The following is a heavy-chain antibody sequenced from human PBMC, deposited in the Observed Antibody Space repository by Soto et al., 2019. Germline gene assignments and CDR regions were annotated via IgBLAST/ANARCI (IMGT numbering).Heavy chain of an antibody. CDR3: ARRLYGDYDY. CDR2: ISTYNGNT. D-gene: IGHD4-17*01. Sequence: QAQLVQSGAEVKEPGASVKVSCKASGYSFTTSGITWVRQAPGQGLEWRGWISTYNGNTNYAQKLQDRATLTTDTSTSTDYMEMRGLRSDDTAVYYCARRLYGDYDYWGEGTLVNVSA. V-gene: IGHV1-18*01. CDR1: GYSFTTSG. J-gene: IGHJ4*02.